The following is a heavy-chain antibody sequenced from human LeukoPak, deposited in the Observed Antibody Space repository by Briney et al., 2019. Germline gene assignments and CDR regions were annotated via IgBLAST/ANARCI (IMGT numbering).Heavy chain of an antibody. J-gene: IGHJ4*02. V-gene: IGHV2-5*02. D-gene: IGHD3-22*01. Sequence: SGPTLVKPTQTLTLTCTFSGFSLTTTGVGVGWIRQPAGKALEWLALIYWDDDKRYSPSLKSRLTITKDTSKNQVVLTMTNMEPVDTATYYCAHTYYYDSSGYYYGDYWGQGTLVTVSS. CDR1: GFSLTTTGVG. CDR3: AHTYYYDSSGYYYGDY. CDR2: IYWDDDK.